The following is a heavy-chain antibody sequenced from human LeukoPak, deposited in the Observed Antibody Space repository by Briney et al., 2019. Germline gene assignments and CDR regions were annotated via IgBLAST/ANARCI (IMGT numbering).Heavy chain of an antibody. Sequence: ASVKVSCKASGYTFTGYYMHWVRQAPGQGLEWMGWINPNSGGTNYAQKFQGRVTMTRYTSISTAYMELSRLRSDDTAVYYCARDRGSLVEMATGAFYYFDYWGQGTLVTVSS. J-gene: IGHJ4*02. V-gene: IGHV1-2*02. CDR2: INPNSGGT. CDR1: GYTFTGYY. D-gene: IGHD5-24*01. CDR3: ARDRGSLVEMATGAFYYFDY.